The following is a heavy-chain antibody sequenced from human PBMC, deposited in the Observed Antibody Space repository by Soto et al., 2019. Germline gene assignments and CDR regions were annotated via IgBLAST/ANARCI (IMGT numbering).Heavy chain of an antibody. V-gene: IGHV1-69*06. D-gene: IGHD2-15*01. CDR2: IMPIFAAP. CDR1: GGTISTNV. CDR3: ATGARYCSGGSCYPDA. Sequence: QVQLMQSGAEVKKPGSSVKVSCKASGGTISTNVISWVRQAPGQGLEWMGEIMPIFAAPNNAQKFQGRLTTTADTPTTTVYMGLSSLTFEDPAVYFCATGARYCSGGSCYPDAWGQGTLVIVSS. J-gene: IGHJ5*02.